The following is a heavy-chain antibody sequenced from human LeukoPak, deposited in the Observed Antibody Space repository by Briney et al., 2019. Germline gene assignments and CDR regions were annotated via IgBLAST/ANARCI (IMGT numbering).Heavy chain of an antibody. V-gene: IGHV3-20*04. CDR1: GFTFDDYD. J-gene: IGHJ4*02. CDR3: TRVRDILTGFYVHYFDS. D-gene: IGHD3-9*01. CDR2: IKWNGGSA. Sequence: GGSLRLSCAASGFTFDDYDMTWVRQAPGKRLEWVSGIKWNGGSATYADSVKGRFTISRDNAKNSLNLQMNSLRAEDTALYYCTRVRDILTGFYVHYFDSWGQGTLLTVSS.